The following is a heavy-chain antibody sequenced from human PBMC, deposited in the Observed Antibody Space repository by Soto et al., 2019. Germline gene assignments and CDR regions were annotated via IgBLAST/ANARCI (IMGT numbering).Heavy chain of an antibody. Sequence: PSETLSLTCAVYGGSFSGYYWSWIRQPPGKGLEWIGEINHSGSTNYNPSLKSRVTISVDTSKNQFSLKLSSVTAADTAVYYCARKKRATVTTYGYYYYYYMDVWGKGTTVTV. CDR2: INHSGST. J-gene: IGHJ6*03. D-gene: IGHD4-17*01. CDR1: GGSFSGYY. V-gene: IGHV4-34*01. CDR3: ARKKRATVTTYGYYYYYYMDV.